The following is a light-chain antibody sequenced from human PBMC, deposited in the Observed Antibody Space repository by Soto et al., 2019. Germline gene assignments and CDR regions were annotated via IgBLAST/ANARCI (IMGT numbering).Light chain of an antibody. CDR2: DAS. V-gene: IGKV1-39*01. Sequence: DIQMTQSPSSLSASVGDRVTITCRASQSISNYLNWYQQKPGKAPNLLIYDASSLQSGVPSRFSGSGSGTALSLTISSIQPEDFSTYYCQQRYSTPPWTFGQGTKLEIK. CDR1: QSISNY. J-gene: IGKJ2*02. CDR3: QQRYSTPPWT.